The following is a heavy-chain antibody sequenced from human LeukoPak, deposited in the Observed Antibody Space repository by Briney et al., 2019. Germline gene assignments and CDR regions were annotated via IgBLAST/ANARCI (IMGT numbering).Heavy chain of an antibody. CDR3: ASGSYCGDDCYAPLQD. CDR2: IIPILGVA. V-gene: IGHV1-69*02. J-gene: IGHJ1*01. D-gene: IGHD2-21*02. Sequence: GASVKVSCKASGDTFSSYTINWVRQAPGQGPEWMGRIIPILGVANFAQKFQGRVTITADKSTSTAYMELSSLRSEDTAVYYCASGSYCGDDCYAPLQDWGQGTLVTVSS. CDR1: GDTFSSYT.